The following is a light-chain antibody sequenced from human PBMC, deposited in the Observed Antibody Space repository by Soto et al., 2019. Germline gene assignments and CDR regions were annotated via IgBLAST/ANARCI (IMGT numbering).Light chain of an antibody. CDR1: QSISNY. Sequence: DIEMTQSPSSLSAAVGDRVTITCRASQSISNYLEWYQQKPGKAPKLLIYAASSLQGGVPSRFSGGGSGTAFTLTISNLQPEDFATYYCQQGDSAPWTFGQGTKVEIK. J-gene: IGKJ1*01. V-gene: IGKV1-39*01. CDR2: AAS. CDR3: QQGDSAPWT.